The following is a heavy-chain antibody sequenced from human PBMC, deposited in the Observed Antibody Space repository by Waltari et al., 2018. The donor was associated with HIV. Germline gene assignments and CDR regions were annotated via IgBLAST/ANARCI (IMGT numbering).Heavy chain of an antibody. CDR3: ARSAQPRDFWNGLQREKLFDY. V-gene: IGHV4-39*01. D-gene: IGHD3-3*01. Sequence: QLQLQESGPRLVKPSETLSLTCTVSGGSISSSSSYWGWIRQPPGTGLEWIGSISYSGSTYYNPSLKSRVTISVGTSKNQFSLKLRSMTAADRAVYYCARSAQPRDFWNGLQREKLFDYWGQGTLVTVSS. CDR2: ISYSGST. J-gene: IGHJ4*02. CDR1: GGSISSSSSY.